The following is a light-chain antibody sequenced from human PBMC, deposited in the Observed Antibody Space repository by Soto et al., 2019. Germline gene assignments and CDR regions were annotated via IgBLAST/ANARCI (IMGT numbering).Light chain of an antibody. CDR2: GYI. CDR3: QSYDRSLSGYV. J-gene: IGLJ1*01. Sequence: QSVLTQPPSVSGAPGQRVTISCTGSSSNIGARYDVHWYQLLPGTAPKLLIYGYINRPSGVPDRFSGSQSSTSASLAITGLQAEDEADYYCQSYDRSLSGYVFGTGTKVTVL. CDR1: SSNIGARYD. V-gene: IGLV1-40*01.